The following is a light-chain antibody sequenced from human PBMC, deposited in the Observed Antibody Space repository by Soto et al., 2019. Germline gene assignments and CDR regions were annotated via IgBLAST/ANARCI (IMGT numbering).Light chain of an antibody. CDR3: QQYGSSPVT. J-gene: IGKJ1*01. CDR2: GAS. Sequence: EIVLTQSPGTLSLSPGERATLSCRASQSVSRYYLTWYQQKPGQAPRLLIYGASSRATGIPDRFSGSGSGTDFTLTISRLEPEDFAVYYCQQYGSSPVTFGQGTKVDI. CDR1: QSVSRYY. V-gene: IGKV3-20*01.